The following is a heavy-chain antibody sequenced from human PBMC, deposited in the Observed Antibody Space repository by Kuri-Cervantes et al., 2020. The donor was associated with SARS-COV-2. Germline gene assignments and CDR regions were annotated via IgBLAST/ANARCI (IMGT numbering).Heavy chain of an antibody. Sequence: GGSLRLSCKASGYTFTSYGISWVRQAPGQGLEWMGGIIPIFGTANYAQKFQGRVTITTDESTSTAYMELSSLRSEDTAVYYCARSPWYYYGSGTPEHAFDIWGQGTMVTVSS. V-gene: IGHV1-69*05. CDR3: ARSPWYYYGSGTPEHAFDI. CDR2: IIPIFGTA. D-gene: IGHD3-10*01. CDR1: GYTFTSYG. J-gene: IGHJ3*02.